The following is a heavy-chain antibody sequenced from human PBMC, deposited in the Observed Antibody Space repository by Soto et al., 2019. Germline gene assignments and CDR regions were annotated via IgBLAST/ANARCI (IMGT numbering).Heavy chain of an antibody. D-gene: IGHD6-6*01. CDR2: ISHSGATI. CDR3: ARGAFWYTTSTTDDAFDV. Sequence: EVQLAESGGGLVQPGGSLRLSCAASGFQFSSYEMNWARQAPGKGLEWVAHISHSGATIFYTDSVKGRFTISRDNTNNSLSLQMNSLRADDTAIYYCARGAFWYTTSTTDDAFDVWGQGTVVTVSS. CDR1: GFQFSSYE. J-gene: IGHJ3*01. V-gene: IGHV3-48*03.